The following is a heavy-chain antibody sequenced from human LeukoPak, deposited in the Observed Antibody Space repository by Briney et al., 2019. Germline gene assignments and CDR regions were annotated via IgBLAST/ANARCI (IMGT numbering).Heavy chain of an antibody. Sequence: GRSLRLSCAASGFTFSSYAMHWVRQAPGKGLEWVAGISYDGSNKYYADSVKGRFTISRDNSKNTLYLQMNSLRAEDTAVYYCARVIVVVPRSYYYMDVWGKGTTVTVSS. CDR1: GFTFSSYA. CDR3: ARVIVVVPRSYYYMDV. J-gene: IGHJ6*03. V-gene: IGHV3-30*01. D-gene: IGHD3-22*01. CDR2: ISYDGSNK.